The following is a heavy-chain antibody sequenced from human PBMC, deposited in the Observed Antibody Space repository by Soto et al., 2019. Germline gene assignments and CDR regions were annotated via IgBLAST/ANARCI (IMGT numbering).Heavy chain of an antibody. CDR1: GGSISSYY. CDR3: ARGGENYYDSSGWLLLRASDWYFDL. V-gene: IGHV4-59*01. Sequence: QVQLQESGPGLVKPSETLSLTCTVSGGSISSYYWSWIRQPPGKGLEWIGYIYYSGSTNYNPSLKSRVTISVDTSKNQFSLKLSSVTAADTAVYYCARGGENYYDSSGWLLLRASDWYFDLWGRGTLVTVSS. J-gene: IGHJ2*01. CDR2: IYYSGST. D-gene: IGHD3-22*01.